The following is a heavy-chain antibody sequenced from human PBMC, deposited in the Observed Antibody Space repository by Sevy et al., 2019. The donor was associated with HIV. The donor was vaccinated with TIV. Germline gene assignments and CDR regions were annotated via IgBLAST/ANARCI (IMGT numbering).Heavy chain of an antibody. CDR2: ISYDGSDK. D-gene: IGHD4-17*01. CDR3: ARPRANYVDHYFYYAMDV. CDR1: GFALSNYYA. J-gene: IGHJ6*02. Sequence: GGSRRLSCAASGFALSNYYAMHWVRQAPGKGLEWVALISYDGSDKYYADSVKGRFTISRDNFKNTLYLQMNSLTTEDTAVYYCARPRANYVDHYFYYAMDVWGQGTTVTVSS. V-gene: IGHV3-30-3*01.